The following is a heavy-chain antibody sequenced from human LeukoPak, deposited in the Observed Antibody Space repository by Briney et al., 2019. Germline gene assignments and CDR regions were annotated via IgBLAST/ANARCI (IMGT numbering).Heavy chain of an antibody. CDR3: AKDRLPYGGNSYFDY. CDR1: GFTFDDYA. D-gene: IGHD4-23*01. J-gene: IGHJ4*02. V-gene: IGHV3-43D*03. Sequence: GGSLRLSCAASGFTFDDYAMHWVRQAPGKGLEWVSLNSWDGGSTYYADSVKGRFTISRDNSKNSLYLQMNSLRAEDTALYYCAKDRLPYGGNSYFDYWGQGTLVTVSS. CDR2: NSWDGGST.